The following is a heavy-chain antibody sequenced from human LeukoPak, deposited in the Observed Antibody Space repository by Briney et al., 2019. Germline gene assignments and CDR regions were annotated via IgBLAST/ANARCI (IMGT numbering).Heavy chain of an antibody. Sequence: PSETLSLTCTVSGYSISSGYYWGWIRQPPGKGLEWIGSIYHSGSTYYNPSLKSRVTISVDTSKNQFSLKLSSVTAADTAVYYCASGVVYGGNSETPGYWGQGTLVTVSS. CDR2: IYHSGST. J-gene: IGHJ4*02. V-gene: IGHV4-38-2*02. CDR3: ASGVVYGGNSETPGY. D-gene: IGHD4-23*01. CDR1: GYSISSGYY.